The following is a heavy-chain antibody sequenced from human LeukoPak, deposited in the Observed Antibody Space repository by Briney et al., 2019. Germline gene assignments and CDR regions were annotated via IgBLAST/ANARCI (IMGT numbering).Heavy chain of an antibody. V-gene: IGHV5-51*01. J-gene: IGHJ3*02. CDR2: IYPGDSDT. CDR1: GYSFTTYW. D-gene: IGHD3-22*01. CDR3: ARPKSSGYYYAFDI. Sequence: GESLKISCKGSGYSFTTYWIAWVRQMPGKGLEWMGIIYPGDSDTRYSPSFEGQVTISADKSITTAYLQWSSLKASDTAMYYCARPKSSGYYYAFDIWGRGTMVTVSS.